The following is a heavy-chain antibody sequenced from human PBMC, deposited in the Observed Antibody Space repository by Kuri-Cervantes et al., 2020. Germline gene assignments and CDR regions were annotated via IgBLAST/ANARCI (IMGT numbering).Heavy chain of an antibody. CDR2: INHSGST. Sequence: ESLKISCAVYDGSVSGYYWSWIRQPPGKALEWIGVINHSGSTNYNPSLKGRVTISVDTSKNQFSLKLSTVTAADTAVYYCARRRGRGYYDRCGYWFDPWGQGTLVTVSS. V-gene: IGHV4-34*01. J-gene: IGHJ5*02. CDR1: DGSVSGYY. D-gene: IGHD3-22*01. CDR3: ARRRGRGYYDRCGYWFDP.